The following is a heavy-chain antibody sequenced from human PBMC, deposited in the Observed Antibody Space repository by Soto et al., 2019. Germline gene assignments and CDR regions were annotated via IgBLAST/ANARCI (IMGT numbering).Heavy chain of an antibody. CDR3: ARVRDFGYCSSTSCSAAWFDP. CDR1: GGSISSSSYY. CDR2: IYYSGST. J-gene: IGHJ5*02. V-gene: IGHV4-31*03. Sequence: SETLSLTCTVSGGSISSSSYYWGWIRQPPGKGLEWIGYIYYSGSTYYNPSLKSRVTISVDTSKNQFSLKLSSVTAADTAVYYCARVRDFGYCSSTSCSAAWFDPWGQGTLVTVSS. D-gene: IGHD2-2*01.